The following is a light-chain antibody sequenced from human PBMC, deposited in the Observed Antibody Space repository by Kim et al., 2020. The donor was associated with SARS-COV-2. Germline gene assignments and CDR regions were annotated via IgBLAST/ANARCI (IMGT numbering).Light chain of an antibody. CDR3: QQYNNYPLA. CDR1: QGITSA. J-gene: IGKJ4*01. CDR2: DAS. V-gene: IGKV1D-13*01. Sequence: ASVGDRVTITCRARQGITSALAWYQQKAGNAPKLLISDASSLASGVPSRFSGSGFGTDFTLTISSLQPEDFATYYCQQYNNYPLAFGGGTKVDIK.